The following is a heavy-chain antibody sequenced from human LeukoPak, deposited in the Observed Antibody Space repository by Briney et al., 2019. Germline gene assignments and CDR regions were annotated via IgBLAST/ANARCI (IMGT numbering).Heavy chain of an antibody. CDR3: ARDLTGTTHWFDP. D-gene: IGHD1-7*01. CDR1: GYSISSGYY. J-gene: IGHJ5*02. Sequence: SETLSLTCTVSGYSISSGYYWGCIRQPPGKGLEWIGEINHSGSTNYNPSLKSRVTISVDTSKNQFSLKLSSVTAADTAVYYCARDLTGTTHWFDPWGQGTLVTVSS. V-gene: IGHV4-38-2*02. CDR2: INHSGST.